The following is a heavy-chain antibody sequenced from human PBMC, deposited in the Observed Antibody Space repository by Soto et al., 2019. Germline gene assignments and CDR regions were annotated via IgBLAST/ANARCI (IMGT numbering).Heavy chain of an antibody. CDR2: IIPVFQTA. Sequence: QEQLVQSGAEVKKPGSSVKVSCKASGGLFSSYPISWVRQVPGQGLEWMGGIIPVFQTAYYTQRFQGRVTITADESTNTAYMELSSLRSEDTAIYYCARVGSSEIVAATDYFDYWGQGTLVTVSS. CDR1: GGLFSSYP. D-gene: IGHD6-19*01. CDR3: ARVGSSEIVAATDYFDY. V-gene: IGHV1-69*01. J-gene: IGHJ4*02.